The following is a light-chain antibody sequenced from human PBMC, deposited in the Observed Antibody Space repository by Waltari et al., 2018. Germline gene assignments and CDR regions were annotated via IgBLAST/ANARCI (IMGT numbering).Light chain of an antibody. CDR3: QQTYSTHLT. V-gene: IGKV1-8*01. Sequence: AIRITQSPSSLSASTGDRVTITCRASQGISSYLAWYQQKPGKAPKLLIYAASTLQSGVPSRFSGSGSGTDFTLTISSLHPEDFATYYCQQTYSTHLTFGGGTKVEIK. J-gene: IGKJ4*01. CDR1: QGISSY. CDR2: AAS.